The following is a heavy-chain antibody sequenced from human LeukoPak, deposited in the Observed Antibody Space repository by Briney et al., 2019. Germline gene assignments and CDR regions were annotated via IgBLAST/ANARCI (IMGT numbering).Heavy chain of an antibody. CDR1: GGSLSSYY. CDR2: IYYSGST. V-gene: IGHV4-59*08. D-gene: IGHD3-10*01. CDR3: ARISTTEKNYYGSGSYYPSYGMDV. J-gene: IGHJ6*02. Sequence: PSETLSLTCTVSGGSLSSYYWSWIRQPPGKGLEWIGYIYYSGSTNYNPSLKSRVTISVDTSKNQFSLKLSSVTAADTAVYYCARISTTEKNYYGSGSYYPSYGMDVWGQGTTVTVSS.